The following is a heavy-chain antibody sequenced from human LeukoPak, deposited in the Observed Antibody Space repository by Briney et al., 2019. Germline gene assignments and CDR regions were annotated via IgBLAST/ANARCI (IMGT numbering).Heavy chain of an antibody. J-gene: IGHJ4*02. D-gene: IGHD3-22*01. Sequence: ASVKVSCKASGYTFTSYGISWVRQAPGQGLEWMGWISAYNGNTNYAQKLQGRVTMTTDTSTSTAYMELRSLRSDDTAVYYCASAGYYYDSSGYYLGSFDYWGRGTLVTVSS. CDR3: ASAGYYYDSSGYYLGSFDY. V-gene: IGHV1-18*01. CDR2: ISAYNGNT. CDR1: GYTFTSYG.